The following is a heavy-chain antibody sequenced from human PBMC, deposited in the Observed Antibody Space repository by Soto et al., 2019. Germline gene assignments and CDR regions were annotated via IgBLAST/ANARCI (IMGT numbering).Heavy chain of an antibody. CDR1: GFTFSDHY. J-gene: IGHJ4*02. CDR3: ARATTVTDY. V-gene: IGHV3-72*01. Sequence: PXGSLRLSCAASGFTFSDHYMDWVRQAPGKGLEWVGRTRNKANSHTTEYAASVKGRFTISRDDSKNSLYLQMNSLKVEDTAVYYCARATTVTDYWGQGALVTVS. CDR2: TRNKANSHTT. D-gene: IGHD4-17*01.